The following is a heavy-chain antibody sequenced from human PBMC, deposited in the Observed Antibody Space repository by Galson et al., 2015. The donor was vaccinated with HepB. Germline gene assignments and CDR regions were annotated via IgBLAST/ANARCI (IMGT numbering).Heavy chain of an antibody. V-gene: IGHV3-23*01. Sequence: SLRLSCAASGFTFSSYAMSWVRQAPGKGLEWVSAISGSGGSTYYADSVKGRFTISRDNSKNTLYLQMNSLRAEDTAVYYCAKLPQTRGTGTTRGYFDYWGQGTLVTVSS. D-gene: IGHD1-7*01. J-gene: IGHJ4*02. CDR2: ISGSGGST. CDR1: GFTFSSYA. CDR3: AKLPQTRGTGTTRGYFDY.